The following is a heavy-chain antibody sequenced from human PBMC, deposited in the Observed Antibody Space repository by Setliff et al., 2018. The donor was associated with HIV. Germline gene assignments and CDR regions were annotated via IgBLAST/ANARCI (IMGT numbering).Heavy chain of an antibody. J-gene: IGHJ4*02. V-gene: IGHV1-18*01. CDR2: ISAYSGDT. D-gene: IGHD4-17*01. Sequence: AASVKVSCKTSGYTFTNSAIGWVRQAPGQGLEWMGWISAYSGDTNYAQKFQGRLTMTTDTSTSTAYMELRSLRSDDTAMYYCARPGGSYGDYGWYLRFWGQGTLVTVSS. CDR1: GYTFTNSA. CDR3: ARPGGSYGDYGWYLRF.